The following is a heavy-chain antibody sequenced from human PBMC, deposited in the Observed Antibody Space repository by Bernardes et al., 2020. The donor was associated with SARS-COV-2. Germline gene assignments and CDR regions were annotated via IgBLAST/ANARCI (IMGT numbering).Heavy chain of an antibody. CDR1: GYTLTELS. V-gene: IGHV1-24*01. Sequence: ASVKVSCKVSGYTLTELSMHWVRQAPGKGLEWMGGFDPEDGETIYAQKFQGRVTMTEDTSTDTAYMELSSLRSEDTAVYYCATVPTVTTPYYYGMDVWGQGTTVTVSS. CDR2: FDPEDGET. CDR3: ATVPTVTTPYYYGMDV. J-gene: IGHJ6*02. D-gene: IGHD4-17*01.